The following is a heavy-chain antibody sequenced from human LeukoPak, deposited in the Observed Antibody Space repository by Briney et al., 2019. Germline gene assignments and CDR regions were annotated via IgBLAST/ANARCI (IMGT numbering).Heavy chain of an antibody. V-gene: IGHV4-39*07. Sequence: PSETLSLTCTVSGGSISSSSYYWGWIRQPPGKGLEWIGSIYYSGSTYYNPSLKSRVTISVDTSKNQFSLKLSSVTAADTAVYYCARDPGRRWFDPWGQGTLVTVSS. CDR1: GGSISSSSYY. J-gene: IGHJ5*02. CDR2: IYYSGST. CDR3: ARDPGRRWFDP.